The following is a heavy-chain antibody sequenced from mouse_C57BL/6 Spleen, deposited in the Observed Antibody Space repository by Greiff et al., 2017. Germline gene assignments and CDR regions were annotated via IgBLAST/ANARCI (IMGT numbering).Heavy chain of an antibody. CDR2: ISYDGSN. V-gene: IGHV3-6*01. CDR3: ARDGDDGYYDAMDY. D-gene: IGHD2-3*01. Sequence: EVQLVESGPGLVKPSQSLSLTCSVTGYSITSGYYWNWIRQFPGNKLEWMGYISYDGSNNYNPSLKNRISITRDTSKNQFFLKLNSVTTEDTATYYCARDGDDGYYDAMDYWGQGTSVTVSS. J-gene: IGHJ4*01. CDR1: GYSITSGYY.